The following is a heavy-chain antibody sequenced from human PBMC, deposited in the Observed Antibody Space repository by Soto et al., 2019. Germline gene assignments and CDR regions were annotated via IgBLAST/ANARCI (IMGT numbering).Heavy chain of an antibody. D-gene: IGHD2-15*01. Sequence: SETLSLTCAVYGGSFSGYYWSWIRQPPGKGLEWIGEINHSGSTNYNPSLKSRVTISVDTSKNQFSLKLSSVTAADTAVYYCARNGIVVVAAATPSYFDYWGQGTLVTVSS. CDR1: GGSFSGYY. V-gene: IGHV4-34*01. CDR2: INHSGST. J-gene: IGHJ4*02. CDR3: ARNGIVVVAAATPSYFDY.